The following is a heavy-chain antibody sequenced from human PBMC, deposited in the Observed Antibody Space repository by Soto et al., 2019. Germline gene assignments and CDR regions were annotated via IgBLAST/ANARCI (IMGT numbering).Heavy chain of an antibody. CDR2: INHSGST. V-gene: IGHV4-34*01. CDR3: ARTRRGPRTALIPARLRYYFDY. CDR1: GGSFSGYY. Sequence: QVQLQQWGAGLLKPSETLSLTCAVYGGSFSGYYWSWIRQPPGKGLEWIGEINHSGSTNYNPSLKSRVTISVDTSKNQFSMKLSSVTAADTAVYYCARTRRGPRTALIPARLRYYFDYWGQGTLVTVSS. J-gene: IGHJ4*02. D-gene: IGHD6-6*01.